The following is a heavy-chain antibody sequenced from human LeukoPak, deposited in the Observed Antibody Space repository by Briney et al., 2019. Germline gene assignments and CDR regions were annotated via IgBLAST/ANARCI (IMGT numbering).Heavy chain of an antibody. CDR3: ARGVGSGWYYYYYGMDV. V-gene: IGHV1-8*01. D-gene: IGHD6-19*01. CDR2: VNPNSGNA. Sequence: ASVKVSCKASGYTFTSYDINWVRQATGQGLEWMGWVNPNSGNAGYAQKFQGRVTMTRNTSISTAYMELSSLRSEDTAVYYCARGVGSGWYYYYYGMDVWGQGTTVTVSS. CDR1: GYTFTSYD. J-gene: IGHJ6*02.